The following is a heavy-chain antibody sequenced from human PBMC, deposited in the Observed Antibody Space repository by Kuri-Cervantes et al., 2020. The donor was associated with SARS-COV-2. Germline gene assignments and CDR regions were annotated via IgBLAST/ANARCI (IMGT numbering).Heavy chain of an antibody. CDR1: GFTFSSYA. Sequence: LSLTCAASGFTFSSYAMHWVRQAPGKGLEWVAVISYDGSNKYYADSVKGRFTISRDNSKTTLYLQMNSLRAEDTAVYYCARGWSSSGEFDYWGQGTLVTVSS. J-gene: IGHJ4*02. V-gene: IGHV3-30-3*01. CDR2: ISYDGSNK. D-gene: IGHD3-22*01. CDR3: ARGWSSSGEFDY.